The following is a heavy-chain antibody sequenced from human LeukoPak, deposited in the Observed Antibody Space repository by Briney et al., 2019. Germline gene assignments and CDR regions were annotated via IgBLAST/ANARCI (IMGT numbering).Heavy chain of an antibody. J-gene: IGHJ4*02. CDR1: GFTFSGYA. D-gene: IGHD2-2*01. CDR3: ARGGGIVIVPAAMFEY. Sequence: GGSLRLSCAASGFTFSGYAMSWVRQAPGKGLEWVSSISGSGGSTYYADSVKGRFTISRDNSKNTLYLQMNSLRAEDTALYYCARGGGIVIVPAAMFEYWGQGTLVTVSS. CDR2: ISGSGGST. V-gene: IGHV3-23*01.